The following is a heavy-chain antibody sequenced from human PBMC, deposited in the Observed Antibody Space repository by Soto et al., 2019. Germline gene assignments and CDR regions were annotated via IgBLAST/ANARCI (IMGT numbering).Heavy chain of an antibody. CDR3: ARWGTTGGLDV. V-gene: IGHV3-30*19. Sequence: ESGGGVVQPGTSLRVSCVGSGFTFRSYVIHWVRQAPGKGLEWVALTSYDGSDKYYDDSARGRFTISRDNSRNTVDLQMDSLRLEDTALYYCARWGTTGGLDVWGQGTLVSV. J-gene: IGHJ1*01. CDR2: TSYDGSDK. D-gene: IGHD3-16*01. CDR1: GFTFRSYV.